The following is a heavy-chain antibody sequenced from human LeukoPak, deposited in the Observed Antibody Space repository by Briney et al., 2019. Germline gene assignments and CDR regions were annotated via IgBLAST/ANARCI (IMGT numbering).Heavy chain of an antibody. Sequence: QSGGSLRLSCAASGFTFSSYAMSWVRQAPGKGLEWVSAISGSGGSTYYADSVKGRFTISRDNSKNTLYLQMNSLRAEDTAVYYCANSEGATTLHFQHWGQGTLVTVSS. CDR1: GFTFSSYA. D-gene: IGHD1-26*01. CDR3: ANSEGATTLHFQH. CDR2: ISGSGGST. J-gene: IGHJ1*01. V-gene: IGHV3-23*01.